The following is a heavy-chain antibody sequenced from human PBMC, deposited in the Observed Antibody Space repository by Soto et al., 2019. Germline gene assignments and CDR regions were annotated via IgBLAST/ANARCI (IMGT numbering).Heavy chain of an antibody. CDR2: ISYDGSNK. V-gene: IGHV3-30*18. CDR3: AKGRSRDGYNIHPSYYYGMDV. J-gene: IGHJ6*02. CDR1: GFTFSSYG. Sequence: GGSLRLSCAASGFTFSSYGMHWVRQAPGKGLEWVAVISYDGSNKYYADSVKGRFTISRDNSKNTLYLQMNSLRAEDTAVYYCAKGRSRDGYNIHPSYYYGMDVWGQGTTVTVSS. D-gene: IGHD5-12*01.